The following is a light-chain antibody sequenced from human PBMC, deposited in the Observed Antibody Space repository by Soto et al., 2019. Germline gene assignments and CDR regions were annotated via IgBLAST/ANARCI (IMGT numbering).Light chain of an antibody. J-gene: IGKJ1*01. CDR2: GAS. Sequence: EIVLTQSPGTLSLSPGERATLSCRASQSVSSSYLAWYQQKPGQAPRLLIYGASSRATGIPDRFSGSGSGTDFPLTISRQEPEDFAVYYSQQYGSSPPTFGQGTKVEI. V-gene: IGKV3-20*01. CDR1: QSVSSSY. CDR3: QQYGSSPPT.